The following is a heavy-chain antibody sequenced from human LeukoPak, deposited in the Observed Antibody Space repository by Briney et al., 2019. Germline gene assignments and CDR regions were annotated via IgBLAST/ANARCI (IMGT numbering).Heavy chain of an antibody. CDR1: GFTFSDSY. V-gene: IGHV3-11*06. CDR2: ISGSGHDI. J-gene: IGHJ4*02. D-gene: IGHD3-22*01. CDR3: ARRGYYYDSSGYYSYEGRDY. Sequence: PGGSLRLSCAASGFTFSDSYMTWVRQAPGKGVEWVAYISGSGHDINYSDSVKGRFTISRDNTKNSLFLQMNNVRAEDTAVYYCARRGYYYDSSGYYSYEGRDYWGQGTVVTVSS.